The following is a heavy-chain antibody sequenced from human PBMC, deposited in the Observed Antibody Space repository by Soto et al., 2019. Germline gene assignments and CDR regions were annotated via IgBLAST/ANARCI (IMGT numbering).Heavy chain of an antibody. J-gene: IGHJ6*02. CDR1: GFTVTAHY. CDR2: IYSGGGK. CDR3: ARSDPAYAYGLNV. D-gene: IGHD3-10*01. Sequence: EAQLVESGGGLIQPGVSLRLSCAASGFTVTAHYVACVRQAQGRGLEWVSLIYSGGGKYYADSVKGRFTISRDTSEKTFYLQMNSLRSEDTAVYYCARSDPAYAYGLNVWGQGTTVTVSS. V-gene: IGHV3-53*01.